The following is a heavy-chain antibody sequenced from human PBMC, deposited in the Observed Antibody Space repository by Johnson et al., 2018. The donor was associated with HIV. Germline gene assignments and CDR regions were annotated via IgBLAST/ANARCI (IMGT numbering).Heavy chain of an antibody. CDR1: GFPFSSYA. CDR3: AKDQGIVGATVFDI. CDR2: IWYDGSNK. D-gene: IGHD1-26*01. Sequence: QVQLVESGGGVVPPGRSLRLSCAASGFPFSSYAMHWVRQAPGQGLEWVAVIWYDGSNKYYADSMKGRFPISIDNSKNTLYLQMNSLSAEDTAVYYCAKDQGIVGATVFDIWGQGTMVTVSS. V-gene: IGHV3-33*06. J-gene: IGHJ3*02.